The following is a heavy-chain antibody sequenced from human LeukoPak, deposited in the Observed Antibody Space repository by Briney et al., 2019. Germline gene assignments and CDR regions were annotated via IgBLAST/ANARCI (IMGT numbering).Heavy chain of an antibody. D-gene: IGHD5-12*01. CDR3: ARYVDIVATIKHAFDI. CDR1: GGSISSYY. J-gene: IGHJ3*02. V-gene: IGHV4-59*01. Sequence: PSETLSLTCTVSGGSISSYYWSWIRQPPGKGLEWIGYIYYSGSTNYNPPLKSRVTISVDTSKNQFSLKLSSVTAADTAVYYCARYVDIVATIKHAFDIWGQGTMVTVSS. CDR2: IYYSGST.